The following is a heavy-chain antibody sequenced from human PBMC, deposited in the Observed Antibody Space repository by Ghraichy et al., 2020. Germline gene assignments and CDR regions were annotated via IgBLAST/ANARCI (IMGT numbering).Heavy chain of an antibody. CDR1: GGSINSGDYS. J-gene: IGHJ5*02. CDR3: ARVERIAAAGGGFDP. CDR2: ITHSAST. V-gene: IGHV4-30-2*01. Sequence: SETLSLTCAVSGGSINSGDYSWSWIRQPLGKGLEWIGYITHSASTYYNPSLKSRVTLSVDRWKSQFSLKLSSVSAADTAVYYCARVERIAAAGGGFDPWGQGTLVTVSS. D-gene: IGHD6-13*01.